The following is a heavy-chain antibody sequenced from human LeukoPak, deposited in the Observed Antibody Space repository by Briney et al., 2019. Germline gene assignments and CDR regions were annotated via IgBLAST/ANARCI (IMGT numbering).Heavy chain of an antibody. V-gene: IGHV3-74*01. J-gene: IGHJ4*02. CDR1: GFTFSNYW. Sequence: GGSLRLSCAASGFTFSNYWMHWVRQGPGKGLVWVSRINGDGSITVYADSVKGRFAISRDSATNTLYLQMNSLRPGDTGVYYCGRRGPETVATIDYWGRGTPVTVSS. CDR3: GRRGPETVATIDY. D-gene: IGHD5-12*01. CDR2: INGDGSIT.